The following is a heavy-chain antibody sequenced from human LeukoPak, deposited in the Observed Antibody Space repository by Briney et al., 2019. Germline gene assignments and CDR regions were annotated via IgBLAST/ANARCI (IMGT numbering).Heavy chain of an antibody. J-gene: IGHJ3*02. CDR1: GYTFTSYG. CDR3: AREDNRGRWLQLIAFDI. V-gene: IGHV1-18*01. CDR2: ISAYNGNT. D-gene: IGHD5-24*01. Sequence: GASVKVSCKASGYTFTSYGISWVRQAPGQGLEWMGWISAYNGNTNYAQKLQGRVTMTTDTSTSTAYMELRSLRSDDTAVYYCAREDNRGRWLQLIAFDIWGQGTMVTVSS.